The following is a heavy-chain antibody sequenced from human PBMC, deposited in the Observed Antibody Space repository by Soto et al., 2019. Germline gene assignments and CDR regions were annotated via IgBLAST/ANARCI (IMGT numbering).Heavy chain of an antibody. J-gene: IGHJ5*02. V-gene: IGHV4-4*07. CDR3: ARGQRFSDWFDP. Sequence: SETLSLTCIVSGGTISGYYWTWIRQPAGKGLEWIGRIYSSGNTKYNPSLQSRVTMSLDTSNNQFSLRLTSVTAADTAVYYCARGQRFSDWFDPWGQGTLVIVSS. CDR2: IYSSGNT. CDR1: GGTISGYY. D-gene: IGHD3-3*01.